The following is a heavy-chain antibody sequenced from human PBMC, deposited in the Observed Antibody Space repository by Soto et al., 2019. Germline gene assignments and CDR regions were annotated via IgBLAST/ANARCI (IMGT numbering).Heavy chain of an antibody. CDR2: ISGSGGST. CDR1: GFTFSSYA. D-gene: IGHD2-15*01. Sequence: PGGSLRLSCAASGFTFSSYAMSWVRQAPGKGLEWVSAISGSGGSTYYADSVKGRFTISRDNSKNTLYLQMNSLRAEDTAVYYCAKVLIPGYCSGGSCYDLFDYYYGMDVWGQGTTVTVSS. J-gene: IGHJ6*02. CDR3: AKVLIPGYCSGGSCYDLFDYYYGMDV. V-gene: IGHV3-23*01.